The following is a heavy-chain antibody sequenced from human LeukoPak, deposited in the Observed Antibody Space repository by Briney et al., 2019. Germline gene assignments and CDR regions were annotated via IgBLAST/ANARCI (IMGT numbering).Heavy chain of an antibody. CDR3: ARATGIAAAGIVDAFDV. J-gene: IGHJ3*01. Sequence: PSETLSLTCTVSGYSISSGYYWGWIRQPPGKGLEWIGSIYHSGSTSYNPSLKSRVTISVDTSKNQFSLKLISVTAADTAVYYCARATGIAAAGIVDAFDVWGQGTMVTVSS. CDR1: GYSISSGYY. CDR2: IYHSGST. D-gene: IGHD6-25*01. V-gene: IGHV4-38-2*02.